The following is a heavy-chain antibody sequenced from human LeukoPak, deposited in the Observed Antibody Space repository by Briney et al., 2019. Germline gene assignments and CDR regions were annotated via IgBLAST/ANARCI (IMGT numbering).Heavy chain of an antibody. CDR2: IGGSGRNT. CDR3: ARAGPEPHPFDY. J-gene: IGHJ4*02. D-gene: IGHD1-14*01. CDR1: GFTFSSYA. V-gene: IGHV3-23*01. Sequence: GGSLRLSCAASGFTFSSYAMTWVRQAPGTGLEWVSSIGGSGRNTYYADSVKGRFTISRDNSKNTLYLQMNSLRAEDTAVYYCARAGPEPHPFDYWGQGTLVIVSS.